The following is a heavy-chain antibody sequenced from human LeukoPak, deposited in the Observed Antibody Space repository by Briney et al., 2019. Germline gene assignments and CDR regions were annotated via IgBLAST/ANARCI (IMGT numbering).Heavy chain of an antibody. Sequence: GGSLRLSCTASGFSFSDNFMGWLRQAPGKGLEWVSYINSGGDTIHYSGAVKGRFSISRDNSKRLLYLQMGRLRIDDTVLYYCARGGSGWTFNHWGQGTLVSVSS. CDR3: ARGGSGWTFNH. CDR1: GFSFSDNF. D-gene: IGHD2/OR15-2a*01. J-gene: IGHJ4*02. CDR2: INSGGDTI. V-gene: IGHV3-11*01.